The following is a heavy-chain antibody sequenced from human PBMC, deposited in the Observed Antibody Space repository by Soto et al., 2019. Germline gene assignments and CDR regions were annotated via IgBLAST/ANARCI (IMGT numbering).Heavy chain of an antibody. D-gene: IGHD3-3*01. CDR2: ISGSGGST. CDR3: ATDTTSPYYDFWSGSKVPLNYYYGMDV. V-gene: IGHV3-23*01. J-gene: IGHJ6*02. CDR1: GFTFSSYA. Sequence: GGSLRLSCAASGFTFSSYAMSWVRQAPGKGLEWVSAISGSGGSTYYADSVKGRFTISRDNSKNTLYLQMNSLRAEDTAVYYCATDTTSPYYDFWSGSKVPLNYYYGMDVWGQGTTVTVSS.